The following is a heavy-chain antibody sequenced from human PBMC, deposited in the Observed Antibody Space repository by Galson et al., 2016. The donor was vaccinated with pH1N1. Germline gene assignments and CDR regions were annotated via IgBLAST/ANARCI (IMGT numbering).Heavy chain of an antibody. V-gene: IGHV3-53*01. CDR2: IYSGGST. Sequence: SLRLSCAASGFTVSSKYMSWVRQAPGKGLEWVTVIYSGGSTYNADSGKGRFTISRATSKNTLHLQMNSLRAGDTAVYYCASSHITIFGLAPGYSFDIWGQGTRVTVSS. D-gene: IGHD3-3*01. CDR1: GFTVSSKY. CDR3: ASSHITIFGLAPGYSFDI. J-gene: IGHJ3*02.